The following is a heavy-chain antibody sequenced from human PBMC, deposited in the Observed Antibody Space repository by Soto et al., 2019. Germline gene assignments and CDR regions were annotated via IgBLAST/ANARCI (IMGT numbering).Heavy chain of an antibody. CDR3: ARAPNYYDSSGPLEVYFDY. CDR1: GFTFSSYE. D-gene: IGHD3-22*01. J-gene: IGHJ4*02. Sequence: EVQLVESGGGLVQTGGSLRLSCAASGFTFSSYEMNWVRQAPGKGLEWVSYISSSGSTIYYADSVKGRFTISRDNAKNSLYLQMNSLRAEDTAVYYCARAPNYYDSSGPLEVYFDYWGQGTLVTVSS. V-gene: IGHV3-48*03. CDR2: ISSSGSTI.